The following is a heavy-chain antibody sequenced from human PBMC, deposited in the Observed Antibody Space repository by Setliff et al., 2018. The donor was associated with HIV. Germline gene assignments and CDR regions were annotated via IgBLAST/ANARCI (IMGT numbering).Heavy chain of an antibody. J-gene: IGHJ2*01. D-gene: IGHD3-3*01. CDR1: GGSISSHY. CDR2: IYYSGST. CDR3: ARSTDFGVVIMGDGPYWYFDL. V-gene: IGHV4-59*11. Sequence: PSETLSLTCTVSGGSISSHYWSWIRQPPGKGLEWIGYIYYSGSTNYNPSLKSRVTISVDTSKNQFSLKLCSVTAADTAVYYCARSTDFGVVIMGDGPYWYFDLWGRGTLVTVSS.